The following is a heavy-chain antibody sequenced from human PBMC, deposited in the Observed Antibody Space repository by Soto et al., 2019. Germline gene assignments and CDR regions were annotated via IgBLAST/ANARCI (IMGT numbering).Heavy chain of an antibody. V-gene: IGHV4-59*01. Sequence: PSETLSLTCTVSGGSISSYYWSWIRQPPGKGLEWIGYVYNSGSTNYNPSLKSRVTISIDTSKNQFSLKLTSLTATDTAVYYCARGGPSSKWLDPWGQGTLVTVSS. J-gene: IGHJ5*02. CDR2: VYNSGST. CDR1: GGSISSYY. CDR3: ARGGPSSKWLDP.